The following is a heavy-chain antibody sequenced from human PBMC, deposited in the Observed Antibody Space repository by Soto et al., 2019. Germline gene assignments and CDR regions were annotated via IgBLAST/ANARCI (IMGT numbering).Heavy chain of an antibody. V-gene: IGHV3-9*01. CDR3: AKDTSSSGWYWFDP. CDR2: ISWNSGSI. Sequence: PGGSLRLSCAASGFTFDDYAMHWVRQAPEKGLEWVSGISWNSGSIGYADSVKGRFTISRDNAKNSLYLQMNSLRAEDTALYYCAKDTSSSGWYWFDPWGQGTLVTVSS. J-gene: IGHJ5*02. CDR1: GFTFDDYA. D-gene: IGHD6-19*01.